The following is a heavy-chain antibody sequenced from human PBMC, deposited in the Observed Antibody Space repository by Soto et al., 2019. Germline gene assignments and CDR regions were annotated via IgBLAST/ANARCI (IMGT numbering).Heavy chain of an antibody. CDR2: IKQDGSEK. D-gene: IGHD6-6*01. J-gene: IGHJ6*03. V-gene: IGHV3-7*01. CDR3: AREGFINSSSPWGYYYYYMDV. CDR1: GFTFSSYW. Sequence: GGSLRLSCAASGFTFSSYWMSWVRQAPGKGLEWVANIKQDGSEKYYVDSVKGRFTISRDNAKNSLYLQMNSLRAEDTAVYYCAREGFINSSSPWGYYYYYMDVWGKGTTVTVSS.